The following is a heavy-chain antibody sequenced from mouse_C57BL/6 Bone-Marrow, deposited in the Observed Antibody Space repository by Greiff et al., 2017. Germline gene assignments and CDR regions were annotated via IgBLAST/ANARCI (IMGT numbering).Heavy chain of an antibody. D-gene: IGHD2-3*01. J-gene: IGHJ4*01. V-gene: IGHV1-26*01. Sequence: VQLQQSGPELVKPGASVKISCKASGYTFTDYYMHWVKQSPGKSLEWIGDINPNNGGTSYNQKFKGKATLTVDKSSSTAYMELRSLTSEDSAVYYGSSAVDGYPIYYYAMDYWGQGTSVTVSS. CDR1: GYTFTDYY. CDR3: SSAVDGYPIYYYAMDY. CDR2: INPNNGGT.